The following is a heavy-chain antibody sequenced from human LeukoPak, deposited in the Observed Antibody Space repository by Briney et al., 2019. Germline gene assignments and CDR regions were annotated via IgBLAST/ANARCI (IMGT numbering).Heavy chain of an antibody. J-gene: IGHJ6*02. V-gene: IGHV5-51*01. D-gene: IGHD2-2*01. CDR2: MYPGDSDT. Sequence: GEYLKISCQGSGYSFTSYWIGRVRQLPGKGLEWMGIMYPGDSDTRDSPSFQGQVTISADKSISTAYLQWSSLKASDTAMYCCARHRIPAIVVVPAAQANDYYYYGMDVWGQGTTVTVSS. CDR1: GYSFTSYW. CDR3: ARHRIPAIVVVPAAQANDYYYYGMDV.